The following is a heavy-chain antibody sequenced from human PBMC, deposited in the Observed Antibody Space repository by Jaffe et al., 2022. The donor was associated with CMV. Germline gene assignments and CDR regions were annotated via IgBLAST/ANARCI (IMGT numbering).Heavy chain of an antibody. D-gene: IGHD3-22*01. CDR1: GFTFSSYS. CDR3: ARDSYYYDSSGHDY. Sequence: EVQLVESGGGLVQPGGSLRLSCAASGFTFSSYSMNWVRQAPGKGLEWVSYISSSSSTIYYADSVKGRFTISRDNAKNSLYLQMNSLRDEDTAVYYCARDSYYYDSSGHDYWGQGTLVTVSS. V-gene: IGHV3-48*02. CDR2: ISSSSSTI. J-gene: IGHJ4*02.